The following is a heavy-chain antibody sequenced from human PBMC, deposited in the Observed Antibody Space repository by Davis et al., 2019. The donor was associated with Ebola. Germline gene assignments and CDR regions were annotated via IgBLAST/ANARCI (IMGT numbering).Heavy chain of an antibody. CDR1: GGSIGSHK. V-gene: IGHV4-59*08. CDR3: ARQSGYHPFDY. D-gene: IGHD3-22*01. CDR2: IYYDGST. Sequence: MPSETLSLTCTVSGGSIGSHKWSWVRQPPGKGLEWIGYIYYDGSTNYNPSLKSRVTMLLDRSKAQFSLKLRSVTAADTAVYYCARQSGYHPFDYWGQGTLVTVSS. J-gene: IGHJ4*02.